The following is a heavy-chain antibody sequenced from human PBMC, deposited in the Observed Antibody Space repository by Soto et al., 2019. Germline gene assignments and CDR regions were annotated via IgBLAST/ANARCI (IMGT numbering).Heavy chain of an antibody. CDR2: IIPIFGTA. V-gene: IGHV1-69*13. J-gene: IGHJ6*02. Sequence: SVKVSCKASGGTFSSYAMSWVRQAPGQGLEWMGGIIPIFGTANYAQKFQGRVTITADESTSTAYMELSSLRSEDTAVYYCASSVAKYYYYGMDVWGQGTTVTVSS. D-gene: IGHD5-12*01. CDR1: GGTFSSYA. CDR3: ASSVAKYYYYGMDV.